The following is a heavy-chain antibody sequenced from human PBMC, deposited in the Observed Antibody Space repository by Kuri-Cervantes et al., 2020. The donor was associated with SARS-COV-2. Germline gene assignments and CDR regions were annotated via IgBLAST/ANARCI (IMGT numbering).Heavy chain of an antibody. D-gene: IGHD2-21*01. CDR2: VKTNSGNT. CDR1: GDNFIAYY. CDR3: YCAPKEGFDS. V-gene: IGHV1-8*02. J-gene: IGHJ4*02. Sequence: ASVKVSCKSSGDNFIAYYVHWVRQAPGQGLEWMGMVKTNSGNTLYAQIFQGRVSMTRDTSTSTAYMELTSLTSEDTAIYFCYCAPKEGFDSWGQGTLVTVSS.